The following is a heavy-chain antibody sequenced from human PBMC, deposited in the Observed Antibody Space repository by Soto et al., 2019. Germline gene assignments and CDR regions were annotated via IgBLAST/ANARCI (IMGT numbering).Heavy chain of an antibody. Sequence: QEQLVQSGAEVKKPGSSVKVSCKASGGIFSSYAISWVRQAPGQGLEWMGGIIPIFGTANYAQKFQGRVTITADESTNTAYMYLRSLKSEDTAIYYCARASSGYVWSNQFWGQGTLVTVSS. CDR3: ARASSGYVWSNQF. CDR1: GGIFSSYA. CDR2: IIPIFGTA. V-gene: IGHV1-69*01. D-gene: IGHD3-22*01. J-gene: IGHJ4*02.